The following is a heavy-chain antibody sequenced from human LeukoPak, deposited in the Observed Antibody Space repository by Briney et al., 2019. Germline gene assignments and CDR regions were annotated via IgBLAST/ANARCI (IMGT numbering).Heavy chain of an antibody. D-gene: IGHD5-24*01. J-gene: IGHJ5*02. Sequence: GGSLRLSCAASGFTFNDYAMHWVRLAPGKGLEWISGITWNRDNLDYADSVKGRFTISRDNAKNSLYLQMNSLRAEDTALYYCAKAGGRWLQFRSWFDPWGQGTLVTVSS. CDR3: AKAGGRWLQFRSWFDP. CDR2: ITWNRDNL. V-gene: IGHV3-9*01. CDR1: GFTFNDYA.